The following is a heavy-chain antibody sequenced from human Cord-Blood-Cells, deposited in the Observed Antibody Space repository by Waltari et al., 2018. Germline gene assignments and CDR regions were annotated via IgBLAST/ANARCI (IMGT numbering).Heavy chain of an antibody. D-gene: IGHD7-27*01. J-gene: IGHJ3*02. CDR2: ISYDGSNK. CDR3: ARVLLTDDAFDI. V-gene: IGHV3-30-3*01. Sequence: QVQLVESGGGVVQPGRSLRLSCAASGFTFSSYAMHWVRQAPGKGREWVAVISYDGSNKYYADSVKGRFTISRDNSKNTLYLQMNSLRAEDTAVYYCARVLLTDDAFDIWGQGTMVTVSS. CDR1: GFTFSSYA.